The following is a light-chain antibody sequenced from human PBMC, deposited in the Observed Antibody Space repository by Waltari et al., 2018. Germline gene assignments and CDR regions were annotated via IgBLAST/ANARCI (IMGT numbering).Light chain of an antibody. CDR1: QSVLYNSNNKNY. CDR2: WAS. Sequence: DIVMTQSPDSLAVSLGERATIHCKSSQSVLYNSNNKNYLAWYQQKPGQTPKLLIYWASTRESGVPDRFSGSGSGTDFTLTISSLQAEDVAVYYCQQYYSNPLTFGGGTKVEIK. J-gene: IGKJ4*01. CDR3: QQYYSNPLT. V-gene: IGKV4-1*01.